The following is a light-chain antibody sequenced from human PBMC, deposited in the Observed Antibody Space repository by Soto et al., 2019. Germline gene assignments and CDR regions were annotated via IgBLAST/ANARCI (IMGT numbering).Light chain of an antibody. V-gene: IGKV3-20*01. J-gene: IGKJ1*01. CDR2: NSX. CDR3: QQYGSSPKT. Sequence: EIVMTQSPATLSVSPGERATLSCRASQSVSSYLSLYQQKPLHSPXXLXXNSXXXTTTIXXSFSGRGSGTDFTLTISSREPEDFAVYYCQQYGSSPKTFGQGTKVEIK. CDR1: QSVSSY.